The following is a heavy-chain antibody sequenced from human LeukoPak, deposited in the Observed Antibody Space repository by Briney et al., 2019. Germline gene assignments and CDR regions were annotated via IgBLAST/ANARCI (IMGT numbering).Heavy chain of an antibody. CDR3: AITLKTYYYDSDAFDI. J-gene: IGHJ3*02. V-gene: IGHV4-4*08. D-gene: IGHD3-22*01. CDR2: IYTSGST. Sequence: SETLSLTCTVSGGSISSYYWSWIRQPPGKGLEWIGYIYTSGSTNYNPSLKSRVTISVDTSKKKFSLKLSSVTAADKAVYYCAITLKTYYYDSDAFDIWGQGTMVTVSS. CDR1: GGSISSYY.